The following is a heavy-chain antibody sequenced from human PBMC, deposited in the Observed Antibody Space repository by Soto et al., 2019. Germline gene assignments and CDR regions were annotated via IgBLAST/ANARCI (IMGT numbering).Heavy chain of an antibody. CDR1: GYTFTSYG. D-gene: IGHD6-13*01. V-gene: IGHV1-18*04. Sequence: RASVKVSCKASGYTFTSYGISWVRQAPGQGLEWMGWISAYNGNTNYAQKLQGRVTMTTDTSTSTAYMELRSLRSDDTAVYYCARVAAAGTLYGMDVWGQGTTVTVSS. CDR2: ISAYNGNT. J-gene: IGHJ6*02. CDR3: ARVAAAGTLYGMDV.